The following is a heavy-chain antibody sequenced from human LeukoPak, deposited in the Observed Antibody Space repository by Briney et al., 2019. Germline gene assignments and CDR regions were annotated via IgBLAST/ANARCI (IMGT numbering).Heavy chain of an antibody. J-gene: IGHJ4*02. CDR2: ISSGGGTT. Sequence: GGSLRLSCAASGFTYSNYAMNWVRQAPGKGLEWVSGISSGGGTTYYADSVKGRCIISRDNAKNTLYLQMDSLIAEDTTVYYCTKAGIAVPATPDYWGQGTLVTVSS. CDR3: TKAGIAVPATPDY. CDR1: GFTYSNYA. V-gene: IGHV3-23*01. D-gene: IGHD6-19*01.